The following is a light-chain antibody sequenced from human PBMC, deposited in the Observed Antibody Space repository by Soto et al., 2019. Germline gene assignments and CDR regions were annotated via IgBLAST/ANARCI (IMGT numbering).Light chain of an antibody. CDR3: QQASSFPLT. J-gene: IGKJ4*01. CDR1: QGVNSW. Sequence: DIQMTQSPSSVSASVGDRVTITCRASQGVNSWLAWYQKKAGKAPELLIYEASTLHSGVPSRFSGSGSGTDFTLTISSLQPEDFATYFCQQASSFPLTFGGGTKVEVQ. V-gene: IGKV1-12*01. CDR2: EAS.